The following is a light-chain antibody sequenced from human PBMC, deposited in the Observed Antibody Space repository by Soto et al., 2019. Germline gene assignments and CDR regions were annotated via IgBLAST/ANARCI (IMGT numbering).Light chain of an antibody. J-gene: IGKJ4*01. V-gene: IGKV1-39*01. CDR3: QHGYSTPLT. Sequence: DIPMTQSPSSLSASVGDRVTITCRASQSISTYLHWYQQKPGKAPNLLIYAASTLQSGVTSRFSGSGSGTDFTLTISSLQPEDFATYFCQHGYSTPLTFGGGTKVDIK. CDR2: AAS. CDR1: QSISTY.